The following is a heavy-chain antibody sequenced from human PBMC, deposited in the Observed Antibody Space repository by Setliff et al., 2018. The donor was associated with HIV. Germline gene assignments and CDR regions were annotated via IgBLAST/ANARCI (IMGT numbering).Heavy chain of an antibody. Sequence: SETLSLTCTVSGGSITNYYWNWIRQPPGKGLEWIGYIYYSGSTNYNPSLKSRVTISVDTSKNQFSLKLSSVTAADTAVYYCARGAELLWFGELHNIPYFDYWGQGTLVTVSS. CDR1: GGSITNYY. V-gene: IGHV4-59*01. CDR3: ARGAELLWFGELHNIPYFDY. J-gene: IGHJ4*02. D-gene: IGHD3-10*01. CDR2: IYYSGST.